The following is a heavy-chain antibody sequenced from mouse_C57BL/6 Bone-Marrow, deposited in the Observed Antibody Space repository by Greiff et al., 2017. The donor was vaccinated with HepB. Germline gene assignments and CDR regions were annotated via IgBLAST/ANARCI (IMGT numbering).Heavy chain of an antibody. CDR3: ARPSYYYGSSYYFDY. J-gene: IGHJ2*01. V-gene: IGHV1-64*01. CDR2: IHPNSGST. CDR1: GYTFTSYW. Sequence: VQLQQPGAELVKPGASVKLSCKASGYTFTSYWMHCVKQRPGQGLEWIGMIHPNSGSTNYNEKFKSKATLTVDKSSSTAYMQLSSLTSEDSAVYYCARPSYYYGSSYYFDYWGQGTTLTVSS. D-gene: IGHD1-1*01.